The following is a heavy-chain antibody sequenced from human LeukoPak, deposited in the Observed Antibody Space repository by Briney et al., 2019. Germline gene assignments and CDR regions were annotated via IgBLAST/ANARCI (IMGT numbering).Heavy chain of an antibody. CDR2: IIPILGIA. D-gene: IGHD6-19*01. J-gene: IGHJ3*02. V-gene: IGHV1-69*02. Sequence: ASVKVSCKASGGTFSSYTISWVRQAPGQGLEWMGRIIPILGIANYAQKFQGRVTITADKSTSTAYMELSSLRSEDTAVYYCATRIAVAVDRAFDIWGQGTMVTVSS. CDR3: ATRIAVAVDRAFDI. CDR1: GGTFSSYT.